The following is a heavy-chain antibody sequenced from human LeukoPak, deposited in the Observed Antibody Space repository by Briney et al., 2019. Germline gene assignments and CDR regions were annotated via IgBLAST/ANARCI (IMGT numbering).Heavy chain of an antibody. V-gene: IGHV3-23*01. D-gene: IGHD3-16*01. Sequence: PGGSLRLSCAASGFTFSSYAMSWVRQAPGKGLEWVSSIGGSGGLTHYADSVKGRFIISRDNSKNTLYLQTNSLRGEDTAVYYCALQQLITAEYFHHWGQGTLVAVSS. J-gene: IGHJ1*01. CDR1: GFTFSSYA. CDR2: IGGSGGLT. CDR3: ALQQLITAEYFHH.